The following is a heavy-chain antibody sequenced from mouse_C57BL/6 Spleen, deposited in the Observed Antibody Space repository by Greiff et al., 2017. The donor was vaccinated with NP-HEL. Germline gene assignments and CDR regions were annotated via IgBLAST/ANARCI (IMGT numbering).Heavy chain of an antibody. CDR1: GFSLTSYG. J-gene: IGHJ3*01. D-gene: IGHD1-1*01. CDR2: IWSGGST. Sequence: VQLQQSGPGLVQPSQSLSITCTVSGFSLTSYGVHWVRQSPGKGLEWLGVIWSGGSTDYNAAFISRLSISKDNSKSQVFFKMNSLQADDTAIYYCARGGLTTVVAWFAYWGQGTLVTVSA. V-gene: IGHV2-2*01. CDR3: ARGGLTTVVAWFAY.